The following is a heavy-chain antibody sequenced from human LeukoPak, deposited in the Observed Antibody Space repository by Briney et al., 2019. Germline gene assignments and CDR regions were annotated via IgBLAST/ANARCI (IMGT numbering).Heavy chain of an antibody. Sequence: PGGSLRLSCAASGFTFSSYSMNWVRQAPGKGLEWVSSISSSSSYIYYADSVKGRFTISRDNAKNSLYLQMNSLRAEDTAVYYCARQIVVVPAAIPLWDYWGQGTLVTVSS. D-gene: IGHD2-2*02. CDR3: ARQIVVVPAAIPLWDY. V-gene: IGHV3-21*04. CDR1: GFTFSSYS. CDR2: ISSSSSYI. J-gene: IGHJ4*02.